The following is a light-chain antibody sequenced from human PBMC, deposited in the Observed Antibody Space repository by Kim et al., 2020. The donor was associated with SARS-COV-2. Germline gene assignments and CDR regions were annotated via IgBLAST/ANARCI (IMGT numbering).Light chain of an antibody. CDR3: QVWDESIDHWV. CDR2: DDS. CDR1: NIGSKN. V-gene: IGLV3-21*03. Sequence: AQGKTARIAFGGNNIGSKNVQWYQQQPGQAPVLVIHDDSDRPSGIPERLSGSNSGNTATLTITRVEAGDEAEYYCQVWDESIDHWVFGGGTKLTVL. J-gene: IGLJ3*02.